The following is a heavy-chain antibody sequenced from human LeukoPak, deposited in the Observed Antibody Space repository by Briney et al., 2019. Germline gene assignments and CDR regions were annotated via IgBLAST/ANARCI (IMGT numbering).Heavy chain of an antibody. D-gene: IGHD3-22*01. V-gene: IGHV3-66*01. CDR2: IYSGGNM. Sequence: GGSLRLSCAASGFTVSSNHMSWVRQAPGKGLEWVSVIYSGGNMYYADSVNGRFTISRDNAKHTLYLQMNSLRAEDTAVYYCARDRGGDSSGFPDYWGQGTLVTVSS. J-gene: IGHJ4*02. CDR3: ARDRGGDSSGFPDY. CDR1: GFTVSSNH.